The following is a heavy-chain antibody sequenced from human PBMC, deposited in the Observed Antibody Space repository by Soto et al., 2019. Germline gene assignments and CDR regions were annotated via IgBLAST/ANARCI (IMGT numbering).Heavy chain of an antibody. J-gene: IGHJ4*02. CDR1: GFTFRIYD. V-gene: IGHV3-30*18. CDR2: ISYDGSNE. Sequence: QVQLVESGGGVVQPGRSLRLSCAASGFTFRIYDMHWVRQAPGKGLEWVALISYDGSNEYYADSVKGRITISRDNSKNTQYLQMNSLRAEDTAVYYCAKDLGQIRGVIIFDYWGQGTLVTVSS. D-gene: IGHD3-10*01. CDR3: AKDLGQIRGVIIFDY.